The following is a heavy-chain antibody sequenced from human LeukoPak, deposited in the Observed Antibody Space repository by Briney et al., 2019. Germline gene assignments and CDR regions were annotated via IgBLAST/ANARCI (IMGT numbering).Heavy chain of an antibody. CDR1: GFFFSTYA. Sequence: GSLRLSCAASGFFFSTYAMHWVRPAPGKGLEWVAVISDDGSDKYYADSVKGRFTISRDNSKNTLYLQMSSLRAEDTAVYYCARDSGSGYYDSSGSFFDYWGQGTLVTVSS. CDR2: ISDDGSDK. D-gene: IGHD3-22*01. CDR3: ARDSGSGYYDSSGSFFDY. J-gene: IGHJ4*02. V-gene: IGHV3-30*15.